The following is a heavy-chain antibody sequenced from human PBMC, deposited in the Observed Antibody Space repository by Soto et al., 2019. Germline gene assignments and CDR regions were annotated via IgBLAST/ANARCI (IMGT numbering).Heavy chain of an antibody. Sequence: SETLSLTCTVSGGSISSGDYYWSWIRQPPGKGLEWIGYIYYSGSTYYNPSLKSRVTISVDTSKSQFSLKLSSVTAADTAVYYCARGIAARPGNWFDPWGQGTLVTVSS. V-gene: IGHV4-30-4*01. CDR2: IYYSGST. CDR1: GGSISSGDYY. CDR3: ARGIAARPGNWFDP. J-gene: IGHJ5*02. D-gene: IGHD6-6*01.